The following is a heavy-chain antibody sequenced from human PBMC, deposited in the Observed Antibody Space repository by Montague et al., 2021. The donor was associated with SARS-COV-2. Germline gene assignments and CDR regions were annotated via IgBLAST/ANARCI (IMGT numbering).Heavy chain of an antibody. J-gene: IGHJ3*02. Sequence: SETLSLTCTVSGGSIRSYYRSWSRHSPGKGLEWIGYIYYSGSTNYYPSLKSRVTISVDTSKNQFSLMLSSVTAADTAGVYCARDYVVGDAFDIWGQGTIVTVSS. D-gene: IGHD2-15*01. CDR2: IYYSGST. CDR3: ARDYVVGDAFDI. CDR1: GGSIRSYY. V-gene: IGHV4-59*12.